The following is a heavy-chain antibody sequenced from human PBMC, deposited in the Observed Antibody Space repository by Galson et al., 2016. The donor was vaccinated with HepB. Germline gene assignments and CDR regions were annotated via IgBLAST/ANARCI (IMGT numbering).Heavy chain of an antibody. D-gene: IGHD2-15*01. V-gene: IGHV1-2*04. CDR3: AIANDYCSGGNCYFDY. Sequence: SVKVSCKASGYDFTGYYMHWVRQAPGQGLEWMEWINPYSGGTNYAQKFQGWVTMTRDTSISTAYMELTSLTSDDTAVYYCAIANDYCSGGNCYFDYWGQGTRVTVSS. CDR2: INPYSGGT. J-gene: IGHJ4*02. CDR1: GYDFTGYY.